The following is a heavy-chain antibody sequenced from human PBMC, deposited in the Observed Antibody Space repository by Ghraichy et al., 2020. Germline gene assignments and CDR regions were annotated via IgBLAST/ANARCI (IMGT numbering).Heavy chain of an antibody. D-gene: IGHD6-19*01. CDR1: GGSFSGYY. V-gene: IGHV4-34*01. CDR3: ARGRKGFVQMAVAGSWYFDL. J-gene: IGHJ2*01. Sequence: SETLSLTCAVYGGSFSGYYWSWIRQPPGKGLEWIGEINHSGSTNYNPSLKSRVTISVDTSKNQFSLKLSSVTAADTAVYYCARGRKGFVQMAVAGSWYFDLWGRGTLVTVSS. CDR2: INHSGST.